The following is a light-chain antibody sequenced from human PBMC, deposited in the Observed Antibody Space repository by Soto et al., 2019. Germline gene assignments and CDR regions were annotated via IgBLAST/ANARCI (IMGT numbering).Light chain of an antibody. CDR3: QQYGTSPRT. V-gene: IGKV3-20*01. CDR1: QSITSSS. CDR2: AAS. Sequence: EIVLTQSPGTLSLSPGERATLSCRASQSITSSSLAWYQHKPGQAPSLLIYAASSRATGIPDRFSGSGSGTDFTLTISRLEPEDFGVYYCQQYGTSPRTFGQGTKVDLK. J-gene: IGKJ1*01.